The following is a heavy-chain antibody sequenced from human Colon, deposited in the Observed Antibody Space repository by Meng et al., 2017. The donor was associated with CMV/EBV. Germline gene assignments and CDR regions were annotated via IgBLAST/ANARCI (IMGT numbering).Heavy chain of an antibody. CDR1: GFPFSDYE. Sequence: GESLKISCVGSGFPFSDYEMNWVRQAPGVGLEGVAYVNHRGTTIFYADSVKGRFTISRNNAKNSLYLQMNSLRAEDTAVYYCAQPGGYGDYGMDVWGQGTTVTVSS. J-gene: IGHJ6*02. D-gene: IGHD4-17*01. V-gene: IGHV3-48*03. CDR3: AQPGGYGDYGMDV. CDR2: VNHRGTTI.